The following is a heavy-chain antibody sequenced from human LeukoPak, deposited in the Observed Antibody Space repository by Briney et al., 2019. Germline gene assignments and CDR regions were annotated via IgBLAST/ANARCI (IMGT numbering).Heavy chain of an antibody. Sequence: PGGSLRLSCAASGFTFSSYWMSWVRQAPGKGLEWVANIKQDGSEEYYVDSVKGRFTISRDNAKNSLYLQMNSLRAEDTAVYYCAREGSSWPYYYYGMDVWGQGTTVTVSS. CDR3: AREGSSWPYYYYGMDV. V-gene: IGHV3-7*01. D-gene: IGHD6-13*01. J-gene: IGHJ6*02. CDR2: IKQDGSEE. CDR1: GFTFSSYW.